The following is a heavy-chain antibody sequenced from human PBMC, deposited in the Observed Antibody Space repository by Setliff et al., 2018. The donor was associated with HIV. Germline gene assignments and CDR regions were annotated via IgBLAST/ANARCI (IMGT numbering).Heavy chain of an antibody. CDR3: ATRDYYYGMDV. CDR1: GYSFTNYW. J-gene: IGHJ6*02. CDR2: IYPGDSDT. Sequence: GESLKISCKGSGYSFTNYWIGWVRQMPGKGLEWVGIIYPGDSDTRYSPSFQGQVTISVDKSINTAYLQWSTLKASDTAMYYCATRDYYYGMDVWGQGTTVTVSS. V-gene: IGHV5-51*01.